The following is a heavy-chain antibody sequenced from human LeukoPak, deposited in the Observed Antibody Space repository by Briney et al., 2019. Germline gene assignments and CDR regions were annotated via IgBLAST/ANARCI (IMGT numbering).Heavy chain of an antibody. CDR1: GFTFSNAW. V-gene: IGHV3-15*07. Sequence: PGGSLRLSCAASGFTFSNAWMNWVRQAPGKGLEWVGRIKSKTDGGTTDYAAPVKGRFTTSRDDSKNTLYLQMNSLKTEDTAVYYCTTDLGARDAFDIWGQGTMVTVSS. J-gene: IGHJ3*02. CDR2: IKSKTDGGTT. CDR3: TTDLGARDAFDI. D-gene: IGHD1-26*01.